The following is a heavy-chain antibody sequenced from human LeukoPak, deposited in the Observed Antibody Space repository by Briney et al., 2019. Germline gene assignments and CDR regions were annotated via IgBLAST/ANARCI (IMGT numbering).Heavy chain of an antibody. J-gene: IGHJ6*02. Sequence: GPLRLACAPSGFTFSGDGMSWVGQPPGKGLYWLHKIKQDGSEKYYLDSVKGRFTISRDNAKNSLYLQMNSLRAEDTAVYYCARLMVYAICWYYYYGMDVWGQGTTVTVSS. D-gene: IGHD2-8*01. V-gene: IGHV3-7*01. CDR2: IKQDGSEK. CDR3: ARLMVYAICWYYYYGMDV. CDR1: GFTFSGDG.